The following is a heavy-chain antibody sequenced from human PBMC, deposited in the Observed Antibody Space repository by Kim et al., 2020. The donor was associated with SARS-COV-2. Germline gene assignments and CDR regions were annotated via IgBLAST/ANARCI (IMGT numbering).Heavy chain of an antibody. Sequence: GGSLRLSCAASGFSFNAHWMHWVRQAPGKGLVWVSRVNGDGGDAGYADSVKGRFTISRDNAKNTLFLQMDSLSADDTALYYCAAAPWGPIYFWGHGALVT. CDR2: VNGDGGDA. D-gene: IGHD3-16*01. CDR1: GFSFNAHW. V-gene: IGHV3-74*01. CDR3: AAAPWGPIYF. J-gene: IGHJ4*01.